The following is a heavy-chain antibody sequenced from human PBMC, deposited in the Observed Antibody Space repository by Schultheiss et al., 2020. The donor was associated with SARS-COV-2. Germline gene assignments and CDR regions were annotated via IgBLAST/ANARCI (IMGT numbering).Heavy chain of an antibody. CDR3: ARERWQYYDSSGNLNWFDP. Sequence: SETLSLTCAVSGGSISSSNWWSWVRQPPGKGLEWIGEIYHSGSTNYNPSLKSRVTISVDKSKNQFSLKLSSVTAADTAVYYCARERWQYYDSSGNLNWFDPWGQGTLVTVSS. CDR1: GGSISSSNW. D-gene: IGHD3-22*01. V-gene: IGHV4-4*02. CDR2: IYHSGST. J-gene: IGHJ5*02.